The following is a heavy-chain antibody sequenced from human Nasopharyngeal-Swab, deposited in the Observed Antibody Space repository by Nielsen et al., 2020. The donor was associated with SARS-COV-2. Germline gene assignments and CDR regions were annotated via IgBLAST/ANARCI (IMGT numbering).Heavy chain of an antibody. D-gene: IGHD6-19*01. CDR1: GYTLSNYA. V-gene: IGHV1-3*01. Sequence: SVKVSCKASGYTLSNYAMCWVRQAPGQRPEFMGWINAGKGNTIYSQRFQGRVRISRDTSANTVYMELNRLRSEDTAVYYCARVPAVAASRIDYWGQGTLVTVSS. J-gene: IGHJ4*02. CDR3: ARVPAVAASRIDY. CDR2: INAGKGNT.